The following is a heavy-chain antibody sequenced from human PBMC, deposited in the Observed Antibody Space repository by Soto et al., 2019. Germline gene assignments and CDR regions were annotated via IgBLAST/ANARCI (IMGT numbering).Heavy chain of an antibody. CDR2: IWYDGSNK. Sequence: PGGSLRLSCAASGFTFSSYGMHWVRQAPGKGLEWVAVIWYDGSNKYYADSVKGRFTISRDNSKNTLYLQMNSLRAEDTAVYYCARDRGDILTGYYYYYGMDVWGQGTTVTVYS. CDR3: ARDRGDILTGYYYYYGMDV. J-gene: IGHJ6*02. CDR1: GFTFSSYG. V-gene: IGHV3-33*01. D-gene: IGHD3-9*01.